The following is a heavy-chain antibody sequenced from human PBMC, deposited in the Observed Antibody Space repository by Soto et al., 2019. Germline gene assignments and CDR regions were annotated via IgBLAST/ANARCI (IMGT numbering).Heavy chain of an antibody. CDR1: GFTFSSYG. CDR2: IWYDGSNK. CDR3: ARDLRYSSSAFGY. Sequence: QVQLVESGGGVVQPGRSLRLSCAASGFTFSSYGMHWVRQAPGKGLEWVAVIWYDGSNKYYADSVRGRFTISRDNSKNTLYLQMNSLSAEDTAVYYCARDLRYSSSAFGYWGQGTLVTVSS. V-gene: IGHV3-33*01. J-gene: IGHJ4*02. D-gene: IGHD6-6*01.